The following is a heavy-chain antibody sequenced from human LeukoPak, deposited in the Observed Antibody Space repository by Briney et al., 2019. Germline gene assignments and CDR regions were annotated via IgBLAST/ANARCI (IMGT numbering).Heavy chain of an antibody. D-gene: IGHD3-9*01. V-gene: IGHV4-59*08. CDR2: IFHSGST. Sequence: SETLSLTCTVSGGSIKSHFWSWVRQPPGKRLEWIGYIFHSGSTNYNPSLKSRVTISVDTSKNQFSLRLSSVTAADTAVYYCARHGLRYFDRQFDYWGQGTLVTVSS. J-gene: IGHJ4*02. CDR1: GGSIKSHF. CDR3: ARHGLRYFDRQFDY.